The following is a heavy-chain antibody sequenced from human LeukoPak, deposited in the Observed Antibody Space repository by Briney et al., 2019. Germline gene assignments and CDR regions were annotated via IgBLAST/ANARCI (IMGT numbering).Heavy chain of an antibody. V-gene: IGHV3-9*01. J-gene: IGHJ4*02. Sequence: GRSLRLSCAASGFTFDDYAMHWVRQAPGKGLEWVSGISWNSGSIGYADSVKGRFTISRDNAKNFLYLQMNSLRAEDTALYYCAKDMGYGSGSYGPYYFDYWGQGTLVTVSS. CDR3: AKDMGYGSGSYGPYYFDY. D-gene: IGHD3-10*01. CDR1: GFTFDDYA. CDR2: ISWNSGSI.